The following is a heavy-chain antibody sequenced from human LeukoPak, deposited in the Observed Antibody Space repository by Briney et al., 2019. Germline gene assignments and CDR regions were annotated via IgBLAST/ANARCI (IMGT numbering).Heavy chain of an antibody. CDR1: GFTFSSYG. J-gene: IGHJ4*02. V-gene: IGHV3-33*06. Sequence: GGSLRLSCAASGFTFSSYGMHWVRQAPGKGLEWVAVIWYDGSNKYYADSVKGRFTISRDNSKNTLYLQMNSLRAGDTAVYYCAKEDRIVGATLFDYWGQGTLVTVSS. D-gene: IGHD1-26*01. CDR2: IWYDGSNK. CDR3: AKEDRIVGATLFDY.